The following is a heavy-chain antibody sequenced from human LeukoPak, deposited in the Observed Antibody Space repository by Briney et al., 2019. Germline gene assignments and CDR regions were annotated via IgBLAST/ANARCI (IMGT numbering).Heavy chain of an antibody. CDR2: INPNSANT. CDR1: GYTFTSYD. CDR3: ARASSSIAALALTLTDYYYMDV. Sequence: GASAKVSCKASGYTFTSYDINWVRQATGQGLEWMGWINPNSANTGYAQKFQGRVTITRNTSISTAYMELSSLRSEDTAVYYCARASSSIAALALTLTDYYYMDVWGKGTTVTVSS. V-gene: IGHV1-8*03. J-gene: IGHJ6*03. D-gene: IGHD6-6*01.